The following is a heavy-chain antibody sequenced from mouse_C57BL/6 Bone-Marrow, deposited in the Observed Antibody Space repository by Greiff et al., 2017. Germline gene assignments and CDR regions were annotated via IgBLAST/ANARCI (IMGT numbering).Heavy chain of an antibody. Sequence: VQLQQSGAELVRPGASVKLSCTASGFNIKDDYMHWVKQRPEQGLEWIGWIDPENGDTAYASKFQGKATISADTSSNTAYLQLSSLTSEDTAVYYCTTFYYDYDGPPYWYFDVWGTGTTVTVSS. J-gene: IGHJ1*03. CDR2: IDPENGDT. CDR1: GFNIKDDY. CDR3: TTFYYDYDGPPYWYFDV. V-gene: IGHV14-4*01. D-gene: IGHD2-4*01.